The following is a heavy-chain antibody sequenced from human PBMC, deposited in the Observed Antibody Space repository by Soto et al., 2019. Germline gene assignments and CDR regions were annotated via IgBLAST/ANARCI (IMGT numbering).Heavy chain of an antibody. CDR3: AGTAVTTPLPYYYYMDV. CDR1: GGFISSSSYY. D-gene: IGHD4-4*01. Sequence: SETLSLTCTVSGGFISSSSYYWGWIRQPPGKGLEWIGSIYYSGSTYYNPSLKSRVTISVDTSKNQFSLKLSSVTAADTAVYYCAGTAVTTPLPYYYYMDVWGKGTTLTVSS. J-gene: IGHJ6*03. V-gene: IGHV4-39*01. CDR2: IYYSGST.